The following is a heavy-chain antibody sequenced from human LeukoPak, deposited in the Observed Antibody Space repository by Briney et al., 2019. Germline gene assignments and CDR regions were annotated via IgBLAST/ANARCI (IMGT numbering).Heavy chain of an antibody. CDR3: SRGRDQSKTGDY. J-gene: IGHJ4*02. V-gene: IGHV4-34*01. Sequence: SETLSLTCAVYDGSSGYYWSWIRQAPGKGLEWIGEIHPSGITSFKPSLKSRASISADTSKNQFSLKLTSVTAADTALYYCSRGRDQSKTGDYWGQGTLVTVSS. CDR2: IHPSGIT. D-gene: IGHD2-2*01. CDR1: DGSSGYY.